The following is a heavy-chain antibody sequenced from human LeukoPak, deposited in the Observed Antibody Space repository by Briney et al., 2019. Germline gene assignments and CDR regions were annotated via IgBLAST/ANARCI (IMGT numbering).Heavy chain of an antibody. CDR2: IYSGGST. J-gene: IGHJ4*02. D-gene: IGHD1-26*01. V-gene: IGHV3-66*02. CDR3: ARARLSGSYLFDY. CDR1: GLTVSSNY. Sequence: GGSLRLSCAASGLTVSSNYMSWVRQAPGKGLEWVSVIYSGGSTYYADSVKGRFTISRDNSKNTLYLQMNSLRAEDTAVYYCARARLSGSYLFDYWGQGTLVTVSS.